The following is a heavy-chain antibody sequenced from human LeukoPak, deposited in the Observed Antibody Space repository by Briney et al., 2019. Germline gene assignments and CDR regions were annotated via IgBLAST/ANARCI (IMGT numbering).Heavy chain of an antibody. Sequence: PSETLSLTCTVSGAPLSSYYWSWIRQPPGKGLEWIGYIYYDGSTNYNPSLLSRVTISVDTSKNQFSVKLSSVTAADTAVYYCARSRVIGVSPYYCDYWGQGTLVTVSS. CDR3: ARSRVIGVSPYYCDY. CDR2: IYYDGST. CDR1: GAPLSSYY. V-gene: IGHV4-59*01. J-gene: IGHJ4*02. D-gene: IGHD3-10*01.